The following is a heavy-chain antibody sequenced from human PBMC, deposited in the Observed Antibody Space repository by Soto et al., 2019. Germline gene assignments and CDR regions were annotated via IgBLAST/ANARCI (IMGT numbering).Heavy chain of an antibody. CDR2: ISSSSSYT. V-gene: IGHV3-11*05. CDR1: GFTFSDYY. D-gene: IGHD3-22*01. CDR3: ARSITDYYDSSGYYDDY. Sequence: QVQLVESGGGLVKPGGSLRLSCAASGFTFSDYYMSWIRQAPGKGLEWVSYISSSSSYTNYADSVKGRFSISRDNAKNXXSLQMNSLRAEDTAVYYCARSITDYYDSSGYYDDYWGQGTLVTVSS. J-gene: IGHJ4*02.